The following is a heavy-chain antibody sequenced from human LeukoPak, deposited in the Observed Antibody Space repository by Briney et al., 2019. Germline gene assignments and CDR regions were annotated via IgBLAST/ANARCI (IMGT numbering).Heavy chain of an antibody. V-gene: IGHV3-21*01. J-gene: IGHJ3*01. CDR2: ISSSSSYI. D-gene: IGHD6-6*01. Sequence: GGSLRLSCAASGFTFSSYSMNWVRQAPGKGLEWVSSISSSSSYIYYADSVKGRFTISRDNAKNSLYLQMNSLRAEDTAVYYCARDPLAAARPLWGQGTMVTVSS. CDR3: ARDPLAAARPL. CDR1: GFTFSSYS.